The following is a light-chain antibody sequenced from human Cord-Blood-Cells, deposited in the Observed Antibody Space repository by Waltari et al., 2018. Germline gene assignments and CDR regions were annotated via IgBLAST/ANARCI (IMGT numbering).Light chain of an antibody. CDR3: QQYDSTPLT. V-gene: IGKV4-1*01. CDR1: QSVLYSSNNKNY. J-gene: IGKJ3*01. Sequence: DIVMTQSPDSLAVSLGERATINCKSSQSVLYSSNNKNYLAWYQQKPGQPPKRLIYWASTRESGVPDRFSGSGSGTDFTLTISSLQAEDVAVYYCQQYDSTPLTFGPGTKVDIK. CDR2: WAS.